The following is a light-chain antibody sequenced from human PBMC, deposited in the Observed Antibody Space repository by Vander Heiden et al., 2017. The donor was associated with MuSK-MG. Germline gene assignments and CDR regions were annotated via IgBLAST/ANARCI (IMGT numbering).Light chain of an antibody. CDR3: QQYNSIPLT. Sequence: DIQMTQSPSTLSASVGDRVTITCRASQSISSWLAWYQQKPGRAPKLLIYKAPTLESGVPSRFSGSGSGTEFTLTITSLQPDDLATYHCQQYNSIPLTFGGGTKVEIK. J-gene: IGKJ4*01. CDR2: KAP. V-gene: IGKV1-5*03. CDR1: QSISSW.